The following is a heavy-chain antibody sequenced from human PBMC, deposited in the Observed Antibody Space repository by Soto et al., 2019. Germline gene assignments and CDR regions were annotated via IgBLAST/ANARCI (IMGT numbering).Heavy chain of an antibody. CDR3: AKDKSRGVTVTPDY. J-gene: IGHJ4*02. Sequence: EVQLLESGGGLVQPGGSLRLSCAVSGFTFSSYAMSWVRQSPGKGPEWVSSISGAGGVTHYADSVRGRFTISRDNSKNTLYLQMNSQRAEDTAVYYCAKDKSRGVTVTPDYWGQGTLVTVSS. CDR2: ISGAGGVT. D-gene: IGHD4-17*01. CDR1: GFTFSSYA. V-gene: IGHV3-23*01.